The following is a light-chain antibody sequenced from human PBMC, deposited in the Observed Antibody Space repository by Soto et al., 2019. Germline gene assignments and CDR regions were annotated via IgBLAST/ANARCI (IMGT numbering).Light chain of an antibody. J-gene: IGKJ4*01. CDR2: RTS. Sequence: EIVMTQSPATLSVSPGESVTLSCRASQSISGNLVWYQQKPGQAPRLLMFRTSTRATGFPARFSGSGSGTEFNLTISSLQSEGFAIYYCQQYNNWPRATFGGGTKVEIK. CDR1: QSISGN. V-gene: IGKV3-15*01. CDR3: QQYNNWPRAT.